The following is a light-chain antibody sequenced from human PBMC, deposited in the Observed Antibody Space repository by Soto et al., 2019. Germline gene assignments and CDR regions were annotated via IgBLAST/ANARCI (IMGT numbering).Light chain of an antibody. Sequence: QSALTQPASVSGSPGQSITISCTRTSSDVGSYNFVSRYQQHPGKVPKVMIYEVSKRPSGVSDRFSGSKSGNTASLTISGLQAEDEADYYCCADAGRSTYVFGTGTKLTVL. V-gene: IGLV2-23*02. CDR2: EVS. J-gene: IGLJ1*01. CDR3: CADAGRSTYV. CDR1: SSDVGSYNF.